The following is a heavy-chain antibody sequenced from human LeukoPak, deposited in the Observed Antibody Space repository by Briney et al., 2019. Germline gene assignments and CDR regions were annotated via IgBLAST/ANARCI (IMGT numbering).Heavy chain of an antibody. D-gene: IGHD2-2*01. J-gene: IGHJ5*02. CDR2: INPNSGGT. CDR1: GYTFTGYY. CDR3: ARAEEDIVVVPAAMPWWFDP. V-gene: IGHV1-2*02. Sequence: ASVKVSCKASGYTFTGYYTHWVRQAPGQGLEWMGWINPNSGGTNYAQKFQGRVTMTRDTSISTAYMELSRLRSDDTAVYYCARAEEDIVVVPAAMPWWFDPWGQGTLVTVSS.